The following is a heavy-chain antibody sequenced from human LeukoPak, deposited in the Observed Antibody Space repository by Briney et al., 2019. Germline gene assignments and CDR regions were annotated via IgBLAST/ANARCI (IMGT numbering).Heavy chain of an antibody. J-gene: IGHJ4*02. Sequence: SETLSLTCAVYGGSFSGYYWSWIRQPTGKGLEWIGEINHSGSTNYNPSRKSRVTISVDTSKNQFSLKLNSVTAADTAVYYCARDPDFWSGYYNFDYWGQGTLVTVSS. CDR2: INHSGST. CDR3: ARDPDFWSGYYNFDY. V-gene: IGHV4-34*01. CDR1: GGSFSGYY. D-gene: IGHD3-3*01.